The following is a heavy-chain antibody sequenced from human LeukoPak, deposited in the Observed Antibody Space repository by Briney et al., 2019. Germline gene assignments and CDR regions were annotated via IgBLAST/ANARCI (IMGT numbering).Heavy chain of an antibody. CDR1: GFTFTDYY. J-gene: IGHJ3*02. CDR3: ARESGPGDAFDI. V-gene: IGHV3-11*04. CDR2: ISRTGSTI. Sequence: GGSLRLSCAASGFTFTDYYMSWIRQAPGKGLEWLSHISRTGSTISYADSVKGRFTISRDNAKNSLYLQMNSLRAEDTAVYYCARESGPGDAFDIWGQGTMVTVSS.